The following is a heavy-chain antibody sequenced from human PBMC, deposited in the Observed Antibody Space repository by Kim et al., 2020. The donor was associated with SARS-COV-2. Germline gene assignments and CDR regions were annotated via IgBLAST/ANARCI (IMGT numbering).Heavy chain of an antibody. Sequence: SETLSLTCAVYGGSFSGYYWSWIRQPPGKGLEWIGEINHSGSTNYNPSLKSRVTISVDTSKNQFSLKLSSVTAADTAVYYCARALYYDFWSGYLRSEDWFDPWGQGTLVTVSS. J-gene: IGHJ5*02. CDR3: ARALYYDFWSGYLRSEDWFDP. V-gene: IGHV4-34*01. CDR2: INHSGST. D-gene: IGHD3-3*01. CDR1: GGSFSGYY.